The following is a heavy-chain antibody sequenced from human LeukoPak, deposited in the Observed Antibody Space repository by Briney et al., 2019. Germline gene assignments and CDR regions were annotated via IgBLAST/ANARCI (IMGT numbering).Heavy chain of an antibody. CDR3: TTRLRYFDWTIYDFDY. CDR2: IKSKTAGGTT. J-gene: IGHJ4*02. D-gene: IGHD3-9*01. CDR1: GFTFSNAW. Sequence: GGSLRLSCAASGFTFSNAWMSWVRQAPGKGLEWVGRIKSKTAGGTTDYAAPVKGRFTISRGDSKNTLYLQMNSLKTEDTAVYYCTTRLRYFDWTIYDFDYWGQGTLVTVSS. V-gene: IGHV3-15*01.